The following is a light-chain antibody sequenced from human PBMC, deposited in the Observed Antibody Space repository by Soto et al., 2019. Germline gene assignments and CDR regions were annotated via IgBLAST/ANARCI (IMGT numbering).Light chain of an antibody. CDR3: LQDTNYPRT. Sequence: IQMTQSPSSLSASVGDRVTFICRASQDIRSELSWFQQKPGRPPKLLIYGASILQSGVPSRFSGSGSGTDFTLTIDSLQSEDFATYYCLQDTNYPRTFGPGTKVEVK. CDR2: GAS. CDR1: QDIRSE. V-gene: IGKV1-6*01. J-gene: IGKJ3*01.